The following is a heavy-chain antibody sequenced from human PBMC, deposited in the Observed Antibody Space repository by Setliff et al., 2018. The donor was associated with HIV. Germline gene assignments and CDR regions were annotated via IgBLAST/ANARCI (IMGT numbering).Heavy chain of an antibody. CDR3: ARENYGSGSLGVFDP. V-gene: IGHV4-31*02. CDR1: GGSISSGGNY. J-gene: IGHJ5*02. Sequence: SETLSLTCTVSGGSISSGGNYWSWIRQYPGKGLEWIGYIYYSGSTYYNPSLKSRVSISVDTSKNQFSLKLSSVTAADTALYYCARENYGSGSLGVFDPWGQGTLVTVSS. D-gene: IGHD3-10*01. CDR2: IYYSGST.